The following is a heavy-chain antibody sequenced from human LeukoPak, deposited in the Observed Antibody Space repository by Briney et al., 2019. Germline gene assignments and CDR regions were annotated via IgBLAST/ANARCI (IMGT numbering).Heavy chain of an antibody. Sequence: SETLSLTCTVSGYSITNGYNWGWIRQSPVKGLEWIANIYYSGTTYYNLSLRSRVTMSVDTSKNQFSLRLTSVTAADTAVYYCVREWELLHTPFDLWGQGTLVTVSS. CDR2: IYYSGTT. J-gene: IGHJ4*02. CDR1: GYSITNGYN. D-gene: IGHD1-26*01. CDR3: VREWELLHTPFDL. V-gene: IGHV4-38-2*02.